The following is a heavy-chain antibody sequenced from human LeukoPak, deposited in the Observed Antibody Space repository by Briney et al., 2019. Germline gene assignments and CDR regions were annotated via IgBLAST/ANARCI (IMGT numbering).Heavy chain of an antibody. CDR1: GGSVRNTSYY. J-gene: IGHJ6*03. CDR3: ASLPKPSSSYPYYYYYYMDV. V-gene: IGHV4-39*07. Sequence: SETLSLTCTVSGGSVRNTSYYWGWIRQPPGKGLEWIGSIYYSGSTYYNPSLKSRVTISVDTSKNQFSLKLSSVTAADTAVYYCASLPKPSSSYPYYYYYYMDVWGKGTTVTVSS. CDR2: IYYSGST. D-gene: IGHD6-6*01.